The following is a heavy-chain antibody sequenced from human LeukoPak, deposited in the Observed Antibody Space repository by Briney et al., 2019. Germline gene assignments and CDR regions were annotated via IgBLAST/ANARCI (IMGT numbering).Heavy chain of an antibody. V-gene: IGHV1-8*02. CDR1: GYTFTSYG. CDR3: ARGTSSSWYTSDFDY. J-gene: IGHJ4*02. D-gene: IGHD6-13*01. Sequence: ASVKVSCKASGYTFTSYGISWVRQAPGQGLEWMGWMNPNSGNTGYAQKFQGRVTMTRNTSISTAYMELSSLRSEDTAVYYCARGTSSSWYTSDFDYWGQGTLVTVSS. CDR2: MNPNSGNT.